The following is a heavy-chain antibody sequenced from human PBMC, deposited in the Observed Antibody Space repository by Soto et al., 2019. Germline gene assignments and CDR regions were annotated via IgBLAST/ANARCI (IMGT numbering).Heavy chain of an antibody. Sequence: SETLSLTCTVSGGSISSGGYYWSWIRQHPGKGLEWIGYIYYSGSTYYNPSLKSRVTISVDTSKNQFSLKLSSVTAADTAVYYCARDPRYCGGDCYTYGMDAWGQGTTVTVSS. CDR2: IYYSGST. V-gene: IGHV4-31*03. J-gene: IGHJ6*02. CDR1: GGSISSGGYY. CDR3: ARDPRYCGGDCYTYGMDA. D-gene: IGHD2-21*02.